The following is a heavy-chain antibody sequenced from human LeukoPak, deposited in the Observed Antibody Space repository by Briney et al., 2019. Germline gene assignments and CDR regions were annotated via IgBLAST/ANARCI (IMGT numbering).Heavy chain of an antibody. CDR3: AKEKGFYFDY. CDR1: GFTVSSNS. CDR2: VYAGGIT. J-gene: IGHJ4*02. Sequence: GGSLRLSCAASGFTVSSNSMVWVRQAPGKGLAWVAVVYAGGITNYADSVRGRFIISRDDSKDTLYLQMNSLRAEDTGVYYCAKEKGFYFDYWGQGTLVTVSS. V-gene: IGHV3-66*01.